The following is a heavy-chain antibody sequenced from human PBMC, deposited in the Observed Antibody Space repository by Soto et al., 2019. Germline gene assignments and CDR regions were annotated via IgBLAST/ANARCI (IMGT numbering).Heavy chain of an antibody. Sequence: QVQLVESGGGVVQPGRSLRLSCAASGFTFSSYGMHWVRQAPGKGLEWVAVISYDGSNKYYADSVKGRFTISRDNSKITLYLQMNSLRAEDTAVYYCAKEGRGQFYDYWGQGTLVTVSS. CDR1: GFTFSSYG. CDR3: AKEGRGQFYDY. V-gene: IGHV3-30*18. D-gene: IGHD6-19*01. CDR2: ISYDGSNK. J-gene: IGHJ4*02.